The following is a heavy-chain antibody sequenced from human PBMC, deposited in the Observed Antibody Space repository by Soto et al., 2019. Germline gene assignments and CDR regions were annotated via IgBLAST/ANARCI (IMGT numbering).Heavy chain of an antibody. D-gene: IGHD6-13*01. CDR3: ERGHIAAAGYYFDY. Sequence: GGSLRLSCAASGFTFSSYWMHWVRQAPVNGLVFVSRINSYFSSTSYADSVKGRFTISRYNAKSTLYLQMNSLRAYYTALYYYERGHIAAAGYYFDYWGQGTLVTVSS. CDR1: GFTFSSYW. CDR2: INSYFSST. V-gene: IGHV3-74*01. J-gene: IGHJ4*02.